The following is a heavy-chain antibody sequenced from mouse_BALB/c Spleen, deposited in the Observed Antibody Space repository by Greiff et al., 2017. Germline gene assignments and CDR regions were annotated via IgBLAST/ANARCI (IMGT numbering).Heavy chain of an antibody. V-gene: IGHV1-4*01. CDR1: GYTFTSYW. CDR2: INPSTGYT. D-gene: IGHD2-3*01. Sequence: QVQLQQSGAELARPGASVKLSCKASGYTFTSYWMQWVKQRPGQGLEWIGYINPSTGYTEYNQKFKDKATLTADKSSSTAYMQLSSLTSEDSAVYYCASGVGAYDPYAMDYWGQGTSVTVSS. J-gene: IGHJ4*01. CDR3: ASGVGAYDPYAMDY.